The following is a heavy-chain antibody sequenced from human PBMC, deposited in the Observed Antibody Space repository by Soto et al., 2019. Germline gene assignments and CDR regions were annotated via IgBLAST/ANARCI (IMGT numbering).Heavy chain of an antibody. CDR2: IYYSGST. Sequence: QVQLQELGPGLVKPSQTMSLTCTVSGGSISSGGYYWSRIRQHPGNGLEWIGYIYYSGSTYYNPSLKSRVTISVDTSKNQFSLKLSSVTAADTAVYYCARSSHLRYYYGMDVWGQGTTVTVSS. D-gene: IGHD2-2*01. CDR1: GGSISSGGYY. J-gene: IGHJ6*02. CDR3: ARSSHLRYYYGMDV. V-gene: IGHV4-31*03.